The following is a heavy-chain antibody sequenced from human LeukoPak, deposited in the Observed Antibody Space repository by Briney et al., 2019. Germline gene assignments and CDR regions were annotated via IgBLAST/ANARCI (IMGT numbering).Heavy chain of an antibody. J-gene: IGHJ5*02. CDR1: GFTVSSNY. CDR2: IYSDGST. V-gene: IGHV3-53*01. CDR3: ARERYYYDSSGYNWFDP. Sequence: PGGSLRLSCAASGFTVSSNYMSWVRQAPGKGLEWVSVIYSDGSTYYADSVKGRFTISRDNSKNTLYLQMNSLRAEDTAVYYCARERYYYDSSGYNWFDPWGQGTLVTVSS. D-gene: IGHD3-22*01.